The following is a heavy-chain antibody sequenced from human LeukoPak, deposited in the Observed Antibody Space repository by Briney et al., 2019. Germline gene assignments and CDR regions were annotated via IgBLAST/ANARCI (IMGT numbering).Heavy chain of an antibody. D-gene: IGHD3-10*01. V-gene: IGHV3-66*04. J-gene: IGHJ3*02. Sequence: PGGSLRLSCAASGFTVSSNYMSWVRQAPGKGLEWVSVIYSGGSTYYADSVKGRFTISRDNSKNTLYLQMNSPRAEDTAVYYCARRFTMVRGVIIDDFAFDIWGQGTMVTVSS. CDR1: GFTVSSNY. CDR2: IYSGGST. CDR3: ARRFTMVRGVIIDDFAFDI.